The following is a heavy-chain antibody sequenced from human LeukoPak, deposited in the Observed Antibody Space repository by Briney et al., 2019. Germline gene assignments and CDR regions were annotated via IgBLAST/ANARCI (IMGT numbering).Heavy chain of an antibody. CDR2: IYFSGST. J-gene: IGHJ4*02. CDR3: ARRTVATTGVDY. V-gene: IGHV4-39*01. CDR1: GGSISSSTSY. Sequence: SETLSLTCTVSGGSISSSTSYWDWIRQPPGKGLDWIGSIYFSGSTYYNPSLKSRVTISVDTSKNQFSLKMRSVTAADTAVYYCARRTVATTGVDYWGQGSLVTVSS. D-gene: IGHD5-12*01.